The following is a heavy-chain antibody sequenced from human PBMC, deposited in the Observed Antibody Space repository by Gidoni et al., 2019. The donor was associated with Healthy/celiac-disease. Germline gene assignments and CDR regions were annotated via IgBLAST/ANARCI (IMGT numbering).Heavy chain of an antibody. Sequence: QVTSKESGPVLVKPTETLTLTCTASGFSLSNARMGVSWIRQPPGKALEWLAHIFSNDEKSYSTSLKSRLTISKDTSKSQVVLTMTNMDPVDTATYYCARITKGVGAIDYWGQGTLVTVSS. J-gene: IGHJ4*02. V-gene: IGHV2-26*01. CDR1: GFSLSNARMG. CDR2: IFSNDEK. CDR3: ARITKGVGAIDY. D-gene: IGHD1-26*01.